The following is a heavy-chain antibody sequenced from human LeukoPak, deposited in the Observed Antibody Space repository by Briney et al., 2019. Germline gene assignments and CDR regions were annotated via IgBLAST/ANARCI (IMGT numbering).Heavy chain of an antibody. J-gene: IGHJ5*02. CDR2: INPNSGGT. V-gene: IGHV1-2*02. CDR1: GYTFTGYY. D-gene: IGHD3-16*01. Sequence: VSVKVSCKASGYTFTGYYMHWVRQAPGQGLEWMGWINPNSGGTNYAQKFQGRVTMTRDTSISTAYMELSRLRSDDTAVYYCASLTLPGGSWFDPWGQGTLVTVSS. CDR3: ASLTLPGGSWFDP.